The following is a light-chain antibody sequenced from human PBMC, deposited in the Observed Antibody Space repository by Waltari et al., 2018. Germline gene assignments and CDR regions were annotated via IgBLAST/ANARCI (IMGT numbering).Light chain of an antibody. J-gene: IGLJ3*02. Sequence: QSALTQPASVSGSPGPSITIPCTGTSRYVGGFNYFSWYQQHPGKAPKLMIYDVSNRPSGVSNRFSGSKSGNTASLTISGLQAEDEADYYCSSYTSSSTWVFGGGTKLTVL. V-gene: IGLV2-14*03. CDR2: DVS. CDR3: SSYTSSSTWV. CDR1: SRYVGGFNY.